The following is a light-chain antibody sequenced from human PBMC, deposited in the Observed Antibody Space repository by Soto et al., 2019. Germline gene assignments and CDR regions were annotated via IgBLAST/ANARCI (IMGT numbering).Light chain of an antibody. CDR1: QSISRY. CDR3: QQSYGSPRT. Sequence: DVQITQSPSSLCSCLGYIVTVTFRASQSISRYFNWYQQTPGKAPKLLIYAASSLQSGVPSRFSGSGSGTDFTLTVSSLQPEDFATYYCQQSYGSPRTFGQGTKVDIK. J-gene: IGKJ2*02. CDR2: AAS. V-gene: IGKV1-39*01.